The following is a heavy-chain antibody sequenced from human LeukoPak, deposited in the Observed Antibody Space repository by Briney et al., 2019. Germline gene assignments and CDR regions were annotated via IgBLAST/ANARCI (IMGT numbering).Heavy chain of an antibody. Sequence: GGPLRLSCAASGFTFSSYSMNWVRQAPGKGLEWVSYISSSSNSIYNADSVKGRFTISRDNAKNSLYLQMNSLRAEDTAVYYCAMGYDYSEYYFDYWGQGSLVTVSS. J-gene: IGHJ4*02. V-gene: IGHV3-48*04. CDR2: ISSSSNSI. CDR1: GFTFSSYS. CDR3: AMGYDYSEYYFDY. D-gene: IGHD2-15*01.